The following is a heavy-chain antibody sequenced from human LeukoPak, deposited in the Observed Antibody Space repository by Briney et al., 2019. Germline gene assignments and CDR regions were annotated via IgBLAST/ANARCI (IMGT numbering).Heavy chain of an antibody. Sequence: PSETLSLTCTVSGGSISSYYWSWIRQPPGKGLEWIGYIYYSGSTNYNPSLKSRVTISVDTSKNQFSLKLSSVTAADTAVYYCARRVTARYYYGRSQVDYWGQGTLVTVSS. CDR1: GGSISSYY. D-gene: IGHD3-10*01. V-gene: IGHV4-59*12. CDR2: IYYSGST. CDR3: ARRVTARYYYGRSQVDY. J-gene: IGHJ4*02.